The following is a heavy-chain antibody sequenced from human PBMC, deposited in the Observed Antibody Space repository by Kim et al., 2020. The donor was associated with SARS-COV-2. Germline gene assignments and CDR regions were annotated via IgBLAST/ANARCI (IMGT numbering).Heavy chain of an antibody. J-gene: IGHJ4*02. CDR1: GGSFSGYY. CDR2: INHSGST. Sequence: SETLSLTCAVYGGSFSGYYWSWIRQPPGKGLEWIGEINHSGSTNYNPSLKSRVTISVDTSKNQFSLKLSSVTAADTAVYYCARGGDYGDYPWGQGTLVTVSS. CDR3: ARGGDYGDYP. V-gene: IGHV4-34*01. D-gene: IGHD4-17*01.